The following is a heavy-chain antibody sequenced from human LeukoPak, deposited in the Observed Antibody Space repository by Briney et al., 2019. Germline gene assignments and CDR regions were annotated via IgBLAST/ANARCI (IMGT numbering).Heavy chain of an antibody. V-gene: IGHV4-4*02. D-gene: IGHD1-1*01. CDR3: ARGQGLGRRRGAHAFDI. Sequence: SETLSLTCAVSGGSISSSNWWSWVRQPPGKGLEWIGEIYHSGSTNYNPSLKSRVTISVDTSKNQFSLKLSSVTAADTAVYYCARGQGLGRRRGAHAFDIWGQGTMVTVSS. CDR2: IYHSGST. J-gene: IGHJ3*02. CDR1: GGSISSSNW.